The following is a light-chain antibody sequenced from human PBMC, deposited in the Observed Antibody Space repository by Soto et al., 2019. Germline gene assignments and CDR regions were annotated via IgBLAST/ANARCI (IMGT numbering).Light chain of an antibody. CDR1: QSVTNSF. V-gene: IGKV3-20*01. Sequence: EIVLAQSPGTLSLSPGERATLACSASQSVTNSFLAWYQQKPGQAPRLLIYGASRRATGIPDRFTGSGSGTDFTLTISRLEPEDFAVYYCQQYVSSPWAFGQGTKVDIK. J-gene: IGKJ1*01. CDR2: GAS. CDR3: QQYVSSPWA.